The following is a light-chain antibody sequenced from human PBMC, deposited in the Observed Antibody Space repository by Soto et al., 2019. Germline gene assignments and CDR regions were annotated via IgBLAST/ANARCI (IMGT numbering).Light chain of an antibody. CDR1: QSVDSN. J-gene: IGKJ1*01. Sequence: DIVVTQSPATLSVSPGARATLSCRASQSVDSNLAWYQQKPAQAPRLFMYGASTRATGIPARFSGSGSGTELTLTISSLQSEDFAVYYCQQYNDLILTFGQGTKVDIK. V-gene: IGKV3-15*01. CDR2: GAS. CDR3: QQYNDLILT.